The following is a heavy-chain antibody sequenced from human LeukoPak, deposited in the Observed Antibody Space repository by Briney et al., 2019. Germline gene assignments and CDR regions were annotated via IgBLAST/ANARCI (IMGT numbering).Heavy chain of an antibody. V-gene: IGHV3-21*04. CDR2: ISSSSSYI. CDR3: AKDLGPSGAGWFDP. Sequence: GGSLRLSCAASGFTFSSYSTNWVRQAPGKGLEWVSSISSSSSYIYYADSVKGRFTISRDNAKNSLYLQMNSLRTEDTALYYCAKDLGPSGAGWFDPWGQGTLVTVPS. J-gene: IGHJ5*02. D-gene: IGHD7-27*01. CDR1: GFTFSSYS.